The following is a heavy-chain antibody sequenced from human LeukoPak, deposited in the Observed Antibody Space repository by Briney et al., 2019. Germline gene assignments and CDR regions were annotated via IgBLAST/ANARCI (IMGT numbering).Heavy chain of an antibody. CDR3: ARSAGSSSWYEGYYLDY. J-gene: IGHJ4*02. Sequence: GGSLRLSCAASGFTFSRYWMSWVRQAPGKGLEWVVNIKQDGSEKYYVDSVKGRFTISRDNAKNSLYLQMNSLRAEDTAVYYCARSAGSSSWYEGYYLDYWGQGTLVTVSS. D-gene: IGHD6-13*01. V-gene: IGHV3-7*01. CDR2: IKQDGSEK. CDR1: GFTFSRYW.